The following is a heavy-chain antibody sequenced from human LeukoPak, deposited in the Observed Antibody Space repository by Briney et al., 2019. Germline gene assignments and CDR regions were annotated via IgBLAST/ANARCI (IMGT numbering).Heavy chain of an antibody. CDR3: AGSRRHYYYYGMDV. V-gene: IGHV3-30*03. CDR1: GFTFSSYS. J-gene: IGHJ6*02. Sequence: HTGGSLRLSCAASGFTFSSYSMNWVRQAPGKGLEWVAVISYDGSNKYYADSVEGRFTISRDNSKNTLYLQMNSLRAEDTAVYYCAGSRRHYYYYGMDVWGQGTTVTVSS. CDR2: ISYDGSNK.